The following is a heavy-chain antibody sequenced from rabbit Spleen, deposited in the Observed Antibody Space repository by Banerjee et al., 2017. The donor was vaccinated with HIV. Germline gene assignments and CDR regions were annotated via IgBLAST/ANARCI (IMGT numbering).Heavy chain of an antibody. CDR2: IYTGNSKT. Sequence: QSLEESGGDLVKPGASLTLTCTASGIDFSSTYYMCWVRQAPGKRPEWIACIYTGNSKTYYASWAKGRFTISKTSSTTVTLQMTSLTVADTATYFCARDAGSGDYIDVYFDLWGQGTLVTVS. CDR3: ARDAGSGDYIDVYFDL. J-gene: IGHJ4*01. CDR1: GIDFSSTYY. V-gene: IGHV1S40*01. D-gene: IGHD8-1*01.